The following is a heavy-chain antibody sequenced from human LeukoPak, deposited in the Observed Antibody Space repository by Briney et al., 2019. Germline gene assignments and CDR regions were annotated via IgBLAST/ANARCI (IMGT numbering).Heavy chain of an antibody. CDR2: ISYDGSNK. CDR3: ASLYYYDSSGYYDY. V-gene: IGHV3-30-3*01. D-gene: IGHD3-22*01. Sequence: GGSLRLSCAASGFTFSSYAMHWVRQAPGKGLEWVAVISYDGSNKYYADSVKGRFTISRDNSKNTPYLQMNSLRAEDTAVYYCASLYYYDSSGYYDYWGQGTLVTVSS. CDR1: GFTFSSYA. J-gene: IGHJ4*02.